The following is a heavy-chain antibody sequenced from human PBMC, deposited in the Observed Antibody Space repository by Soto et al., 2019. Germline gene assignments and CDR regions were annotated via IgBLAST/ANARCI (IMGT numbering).Heavy chain of an antibody. D-gene: IGHD2-8*01. CDR2: VYYRGRR. CDR3: VSQRTSVLTQAYFDY. Sequence: SETLSLTCTVSGGSVSNSNYYWGWIGQSPGKGLEWIGSVYYRGRRYSKSSVKSRVTISVDTSKNQFSLNLNSVTASDTAVYYCVSQRTSVLTQAYFDYWGPGALVTVS. CDR1: GGSVSNSNYY. J-gene: IGHJ4*02. V-gene: IGHV4-39*01.